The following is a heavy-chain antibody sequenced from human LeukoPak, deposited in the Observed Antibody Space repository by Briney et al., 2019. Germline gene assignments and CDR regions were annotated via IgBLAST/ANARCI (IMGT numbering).Heavy chain of an antibody. V-gene: IGHV3-23*01. Sequence: GGSLRLSCAASGFTFSSYAMSWVRQAPGKGLEWVSAISGGGGSTYYADSVKGRFTISRDNAKNSLYLQMNSLRAEDTAVYYCASKIWGGAFDIWGQGTMVTVSS. CDR1: GFTFSSYA. CDR3: ASKIWGGAFDI. J-gene: IGHJ3*02. CDR2: ISGGGGST. D-gene: IGHD3-16*01.